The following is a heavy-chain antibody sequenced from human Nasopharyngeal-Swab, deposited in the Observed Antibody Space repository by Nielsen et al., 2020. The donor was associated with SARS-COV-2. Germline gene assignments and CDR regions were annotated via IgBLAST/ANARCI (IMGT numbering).Heavy chain of an antibody. CDR3: ARDQGSSWYTYYYYYGMDV. J-gene: IGHJ6*02. CDR2: ISYDGSNK. D-gene: IGHD6-13*01. V-gene: IGHV3-30*03. CDR1: GFTFSSYG. Sequence: GESLKISCAASGFTFSSYGMHWVRQAPGKGLEWVAVISYDGSNKYYTDSVKGRFTISRDNSKNTLYLQMNSLRAEDTAVYYCARDQGSSWYTYYYYYGMDVWGQGTTVTVSS.